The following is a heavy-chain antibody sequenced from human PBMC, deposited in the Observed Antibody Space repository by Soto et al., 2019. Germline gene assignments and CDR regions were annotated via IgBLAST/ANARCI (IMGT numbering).Heavy chain of an antibody. Sequence: SETLSLTCTVSGGSITSSSYYWGWIRQPPGKGLEWIGNIYYSGSTYYNPSLKSRVTISVDTSKNQFSLKLSSVTAADTAVYYCMLGSGWKDFHYWGQGTLVTVSS. CDR3: MLGSGWKDFHY. CDR2: IYYSGST. J-gene: IGHJ4*02. V-gene: IGHV4-39*01. D-gene: IGHD3-22*01. CDR1: GGSITSSSYY.